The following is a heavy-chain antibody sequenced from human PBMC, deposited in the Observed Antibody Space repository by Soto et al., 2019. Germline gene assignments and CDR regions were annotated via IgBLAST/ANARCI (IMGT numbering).Heavy chain of an antibody. CDR3: ARSISSGWLPDAFDI. CDR1: GYTFTSYG. D-gene: IGHD6-19*01. J-gene: IGHJ3*02. V-gene: IGHV1-18*01. CDR2: ISAYNGNT. Sequence: ASVKVSCKASGYTFTSYGISWVRQAPGQGLEWMGWISAYNGNTNYAQKLQGRVTMTTDTSTSTAYMELRSLRSDDTAVYYCARSISSGWLPDAFDIWGQGTMVTVSS.